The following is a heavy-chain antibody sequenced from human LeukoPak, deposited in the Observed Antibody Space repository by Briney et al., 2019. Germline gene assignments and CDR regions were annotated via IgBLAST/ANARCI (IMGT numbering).Heavy chain of an antibody. J-gene: IGHJ4*02. CDR3: ARDAGDSLYYFDY. CDR2: ISGGGGGT. CDR1: GFTFRSYA. V-gene: IGHV3-23*01. D-gene: IGHD5-18*01. Sequence: GGSLRLSCAASGFTFRSYAMTWVGQAPGKGPEWVSAISGGGGGTSYGGSVKGRFAISRDNSKNSLYLQLNSLRAEDTAVYYCARDAGDSLYYFDYWGQGTLVTVSS.